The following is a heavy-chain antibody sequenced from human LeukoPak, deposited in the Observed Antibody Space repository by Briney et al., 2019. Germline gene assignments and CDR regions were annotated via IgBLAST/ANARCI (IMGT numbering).Heavy chain of an antibody. J-gene: IGHJ4*02. V-gene: IGHV3-23*01. D-gene: IGHD6-13*01. CDR1: GFSFSTYA. CDR3: AKSTGSSWPPFDS. Sequence: PGGSLRLSCAASGFSFSTYAMSWVRQAPGKGLQWVSLITGNDNSTYYADSVKGRFTLSRDNSKNTLYLQMNSLRAEDTAVYYCAKSTGSSWPPFDSWGQGTLVTVSS. CDR2: ITGNDNST.